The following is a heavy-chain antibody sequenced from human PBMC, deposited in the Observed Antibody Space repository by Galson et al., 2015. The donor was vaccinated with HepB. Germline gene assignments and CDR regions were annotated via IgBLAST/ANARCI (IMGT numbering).Heavy chain of an antibody. D-gene: IGHD6-13*01. CDR1: GFTFSNYW. CDR3: ARTRGAAAGIFDY. J-gene: IGHJ4*02. CDR2: NNSDGTYI. Sequence: SLRLSCAASGFTFSNYWMHWVRQAPGKGLVWVSRNNSDGTYITYADSVKGRFTISRDNAKNTLYLQMNSPRAEDTALYYCARTRGAAAGIFDYWGQGSLVTVSS. V-gene: IGHV3-74*01.